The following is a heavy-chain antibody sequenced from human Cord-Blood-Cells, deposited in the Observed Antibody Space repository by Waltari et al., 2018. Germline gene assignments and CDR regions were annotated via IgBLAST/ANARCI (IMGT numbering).Heavy chain of an antibody. D-gene: IGHD1-20*01. V-gene: IGHV1-8*01. CDR1: GYTFTSYD. J-gene: IGHJ6*02. CDR2: MNPNSGNT. Sequence: QVQLVQSGAEVKKPGASVKVSCKASGYTFTSYDINWVRPATGQGLEWMGWMNPNSGNTGYAQKFQGRVTMTRNTSISTAYMELSSLRSEDTAVYYCARHVNWNYYYYGMDVWGQGTTVTVSS. CDR3: ARHVNWNYYYYGMDV.